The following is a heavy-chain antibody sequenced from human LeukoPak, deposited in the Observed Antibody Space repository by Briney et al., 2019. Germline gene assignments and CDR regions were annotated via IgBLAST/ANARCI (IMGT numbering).Heavy chain of an antibody. CDR2: INPNSGGT. CDR3: ARDDPYYFDY. Sequence: GASVTVSFTASGYTFTGYYMHWVRQAPGQGLEWMGWINPNSGGTNYAQKFQGRVTMTRDTSISTAYMELSRLRSDDTAVYYCARDDPYYFDYWGQGTLVTVSS. CDR1: GYTFTGYY. V-gene: IGHV1-2*02. J-gene: IGHJ4*02.